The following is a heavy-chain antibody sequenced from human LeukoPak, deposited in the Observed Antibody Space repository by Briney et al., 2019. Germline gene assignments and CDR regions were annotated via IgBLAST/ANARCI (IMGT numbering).Heavy chain of an antibody. CDR2: ISSSSSYI. CDR1: GFTFSSYS. V-gene: IGHV3-21*01. D-gene: IGHD3-3*01. J-gene: IGHJ6*03. Sequence: PGGSLRLSCAASGFTFSSYSMNWVRQAPGKGLEWVSSISSSSSYIYYADSVKGLFTISRDNAKKSLYLQMNSLRAEDTAVYYCARDLYASYYDFWSGYHPLYYYYYMDVWGKGTTVTVSS. CDR3: ARDLYASYYDFWSGYHPLYYYYYMDV.